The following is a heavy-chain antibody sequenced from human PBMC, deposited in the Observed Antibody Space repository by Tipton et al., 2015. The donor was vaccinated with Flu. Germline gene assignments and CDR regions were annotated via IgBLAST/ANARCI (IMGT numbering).Heavy chain of an antibody. D-gene: IGHD3-3*01. Sequence: SLRLSCSASGFTVSDFYMGWVRQAPGKGLEWVSVIYSGGSTYYADSVKGRFTISRDNSKNMIYLQMNSLRPGDTAVYYCARDFHPTSNWFDPWGQGTLVTVSS. CDR2: IYSGGST. CDR1: GFTVSDFY. CDR3: ARDFHPTSNWFDP. V-gene: IGHV3-66*02. J-gene: IGHJ5*02.